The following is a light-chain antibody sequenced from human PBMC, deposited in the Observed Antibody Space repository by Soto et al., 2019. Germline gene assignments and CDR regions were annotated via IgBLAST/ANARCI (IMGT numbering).Light chain of an antibody. Sequence: EIVLTQSPGTLSLSPGERATLSCRASQSVSSSHLAWYQQKPGQAPRLLIYGASSRATGIPDRFGGSGSGTDFTLIISRLEPEDFALYYCQQYGTSPRLTFGGGTKVEVK. J-gene: IGKJ4*01. CDR1: QSVSSSH. CDR3: QQYGTSPRLT. CDR2: GAS. V-gene: IGKV3-20*01.